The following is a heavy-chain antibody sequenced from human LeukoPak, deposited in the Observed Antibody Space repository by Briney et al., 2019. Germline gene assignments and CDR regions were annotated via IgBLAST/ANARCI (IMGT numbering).Heavy chain of an antibody. V-gene: IGHV4-38-2*02. CDR2: IYHTGST. CDR3: ARGWLQLGGWFDP. J-gene: IGHJ5*02. D-gene: IGHD5-24*01. Sequence: PSETLSLTCTVSGYSVSSGYYWGWIRQPPGKGLAWIGSIYHTGSTYYNSSLKSRVTISVDTSKNQFSLRLTSVTAADTAVYYCARGWLQLGGWFDPWGQGTLVTVSS. CDR1: GYSVSSGYY.